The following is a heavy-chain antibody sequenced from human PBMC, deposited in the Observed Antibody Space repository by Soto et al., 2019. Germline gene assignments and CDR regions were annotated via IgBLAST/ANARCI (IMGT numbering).Heavy chain of an antibody. Sequence: GGSLRLSCVASGFTFTSYWMSWVRQAPGKGLKWVANIKGDGSEKKYVDSVKGRFTISRDNAHNSVSLQMNSLRAEDTALYYCGRDEVRNGVGVWGQGTTVTVSS. J-gene: IGHJ6*02. CDR2: IKGDGSEK. CDR1: GFTFTSYW. CDR3: GRDEVRNGVGV. V-gene: IGHV3-7*01.